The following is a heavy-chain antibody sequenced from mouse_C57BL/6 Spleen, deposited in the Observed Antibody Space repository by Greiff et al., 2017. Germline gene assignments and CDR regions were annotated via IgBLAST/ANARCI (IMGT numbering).Heavy chain of an antibody. Sequence: EVQLQQSGTVLARPGASVKMSCKTSGYTFPSYWMHWVKQRPGQGLEWIGAIYPGNSDTSYNQKFKGKAKLTAVTSASTAYMELCSLTNEDSAVYYCTEGFAYWGQGTLVTVSA. V-gene: IGHV1-5*01. CDR2: IYPGNSDT. CDR1: GYTFPSYW. D-gene: IGHD3-3*01. CDR3: TEGFAY. J-gene: IGHJ3*01.